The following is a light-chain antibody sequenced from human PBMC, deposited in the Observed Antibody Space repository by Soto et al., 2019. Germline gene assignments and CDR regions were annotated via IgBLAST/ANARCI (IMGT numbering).Light chain of an antibody. CDR2: GAS. Sequence: DIQMTQSPSSLSASVGDRVTITCRASQGISNYLAWFQQKPGRTPELLIHGASRLQSGVPARFSGSGSGTDFTLSINSLQPEDFATYYCQQAYSFPITFGQGTRLEIK. J-gene: IGKJ5*01. V-gene: IGKV1D-12*01. CDR3: QQAYSFPIT. CDR1: QGISNY.